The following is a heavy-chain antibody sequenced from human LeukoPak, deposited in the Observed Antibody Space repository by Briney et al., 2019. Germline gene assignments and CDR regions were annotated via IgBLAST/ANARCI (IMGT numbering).Heavy chain of an antibody. V-gene: IGHV4-61*02. Sequence: SETLSLTCTVSGASISSDRYYWTWLRQPAGKGLECIGRIYTTGSTNYNPSLKSRVTVSVDPSKNQFSLMLNSVTAADTAVYYCARHRIPSGRYYYYYYYMDVWGKGTTVTVSS. D-gene: IGHD2-15*01. CDR2: IYTTGST. CDR3: ARHRIPSGRYYYYYYYMDV. J-gene: IGHJ6*03. CDR1: GASISSDRYY.